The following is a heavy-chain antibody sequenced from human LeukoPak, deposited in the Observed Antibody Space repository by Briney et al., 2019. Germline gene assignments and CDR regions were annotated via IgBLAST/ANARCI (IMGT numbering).Heavy chain of an antibody. J-gene: IGHJ4*02. CDR3: ARHVVAVGFDY. V-gene: IGHV3-21*01. D-gene: IGHD3-22*01. CDR1: GFTFSNYN. CDR2: ITSSSSYI. Sequence: GGSLRLSCAASGFTFSNYNMNWVRQAPGKGLEWVSSITSSSSYIYYADSVKGRFTISRDNAKNSLYLQMNSLRVEDTAVYYCARHVVAVGFDYWGQGTLVTVSS.